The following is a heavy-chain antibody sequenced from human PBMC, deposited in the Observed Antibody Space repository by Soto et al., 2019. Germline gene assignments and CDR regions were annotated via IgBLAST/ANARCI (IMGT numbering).Heavy chain of an antibody. J-gene: IGHJ5*02. CDR3: ARDTHSAGGWFDT. CDR2: ITPLFGIP. CDR1: GGTSRSLS. Sequence: QVQLVQSGAEVKKPGSSVKVSCKASGGTSRSLSITWVRQAPGQGLEWMGGITPLFGIPNYPQKFQGRLTITADKSTGTAYLELSSLRSEDTAVYYCARDTHSAGGWFDTWGRGTLLTVSS. D-gene: IGHD2-15*01. V-gene: IGHV1-69*17.